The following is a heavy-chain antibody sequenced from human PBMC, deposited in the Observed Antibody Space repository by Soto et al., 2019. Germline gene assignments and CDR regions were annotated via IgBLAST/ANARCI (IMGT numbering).Heavy chain of an antibody. CDR2: ISAYNGNT. CDR1: GYTFTSYG. Sequence: QVQLVQSGAEVKKPGASVKVSCKASGYTFTSYGISWVRQAPGQGLEWMGWISAYNGNTNYAQKLQGRVTMTTDTSTSTAYMEPGSLRSDDTAVYYCARGSGSYQDRTGYYYHGMDVWGQGTTVTVSS. CDR3: ARGSGSYQDRTGYYYHGMDV. J-gene: IGHJ6*02. D-gene: IGHD1-26*01. V-gene: IGHV1-18*01.